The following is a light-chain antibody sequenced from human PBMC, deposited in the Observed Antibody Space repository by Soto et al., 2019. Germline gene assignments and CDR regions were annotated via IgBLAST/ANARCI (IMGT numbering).Light chain of an antibody. CDR1: QGISDY. Sequence: DIQLTQSPSFLSASVGDRVTISCRASQGISDYLAWYQQKPGKAPKLLIYGASTLQSGVPSRFSGSASGTEFTLTISSLQPEDCATYFCQQFNASPLTFGGGTKLEIK. J-gene: IGKJ4*01. V-gene: IGKV1-9*01. CDR3: QQFNASPLT. CDR2: GAS.